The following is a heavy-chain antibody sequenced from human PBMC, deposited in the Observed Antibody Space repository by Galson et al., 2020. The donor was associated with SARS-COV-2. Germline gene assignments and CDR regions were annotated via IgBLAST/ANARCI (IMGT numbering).Heavy chain of an antibody. D-gene: IGHD6-13*01. CDR3: ASQQLSDAFNI. V-gene: IGHV4-59*01. CDR1: GGYIGSYY. J-gene: IGHJ3*02. Sequence: SETLSLTCAVSGGYIGSYYWSWIRQSPGKGLEWIGYIYFTGSTNYNPSVKSRVAMSLDTSKNQFSLKLTSVTAADTAVYYYASQQLSDAFNIWGQGRMVTVSS. CDR2: IYFTGST.